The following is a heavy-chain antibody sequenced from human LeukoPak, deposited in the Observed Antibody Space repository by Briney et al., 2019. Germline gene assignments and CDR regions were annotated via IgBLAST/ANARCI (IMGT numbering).Heavy chain of an antibody. Sequence: GGSLRLSCAASGFTFSDYYMSWIRQAPGKGLEWVSYISSSGSTIYYADSVKGRFTISRDNAKNSLYLQMNSLRAEDTAVYYCARDLRDCSGGSCYTAFDYWGQGTLVTVSS. D-gene: IGHD2-15*01. J-gene: IGHJ4*02. CDR3: ARDLRDCSGGSCYTAFDY. V-gene: IGHV3-11*04. CDR1: GFTFSDYY. CDR2: ISSSGSTI.